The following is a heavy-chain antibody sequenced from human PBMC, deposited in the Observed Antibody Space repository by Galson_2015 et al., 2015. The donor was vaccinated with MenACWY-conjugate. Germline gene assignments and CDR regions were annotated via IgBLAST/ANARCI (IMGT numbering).Heavy chain of an antibody. CDR2: FDPEDGET. J-gene: IGHJ4*02. D-gene: IGHD6-19*01. Sequence: VKVSCKVSGYTLTELSMHWVRQAPGKGLEWLGGFDPEDGETIYAQKFQGRVTMTEDTSTDTAYMELSSLRSEDTAVYYCATAPSGWYYLDYWGQGTLVTVSS. V-gene: IGHV1-24*01. CDR1: GYTLTELS. CDR3: ATAPSGWYYLDY.